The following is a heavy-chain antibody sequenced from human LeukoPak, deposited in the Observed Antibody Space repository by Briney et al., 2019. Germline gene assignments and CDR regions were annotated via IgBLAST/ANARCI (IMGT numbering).Heavy chain of an antibody. CDR2: IYYSGNT. D-gene: IGHD6-19*01. Sequence: SETLSLTCTVSGGSTYYWGWIRQPPGKGLEWIGSIYYSGNTSYNPSLKSRVTISINTSKNQFSLRLTSVAAADTAAYYCASTLPWAVAGDLYYFDFWGQGTLVTVSS. CDR1: GGSTYY. J-gene: IGHJ4*02. V-gene: IGHV4-39*07. CDR3: ASTLPWAVAGDLYYFDF.